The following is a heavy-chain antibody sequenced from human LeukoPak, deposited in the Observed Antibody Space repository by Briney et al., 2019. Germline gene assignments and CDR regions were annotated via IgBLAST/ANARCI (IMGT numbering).Heavy chain of an antibody. CDR3: ARGRDSSGYYYLRYYYYYYMDV. D-gene: IGHD3-22*01. J-gene: IGHJ6*03. Sequence: ASVKVSCKASGYTFTSYGISWVRQAPGQGLEWMGWISAYNGNTNYAQKRQGRVTMTTDTSTSTAYMELRSLRSDDTAVYYCARGRDSSGYYYLRYYYYYYMDVWGKGTTVTVSS. V-gene: IGHV1-18*01. CDR1: GYTFTSYG. CDR2: ISAYNGNT.